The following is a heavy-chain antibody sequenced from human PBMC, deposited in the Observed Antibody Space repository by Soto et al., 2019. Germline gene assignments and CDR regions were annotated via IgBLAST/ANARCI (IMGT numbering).Heavy chain of an antibody. CDR2: IYYSGST. CDR1: GGSISSYY. J-gene: IGHJ4*02. D-gene: IGHD3-22*01. V-gene: IGHV4-59*01. CDR3: GGVSYYYDSSGYYYFAY. Sequence: PSETLSLTCTVSGGSISSYYWSWIRQPPGKGLEWIGYIYYSGSTNYNPSLKSRVTISVDTSKNQFSLKLSSVTAADTAVYYCGGVSYYYDSSGYYYFAYWAQGTLVTVS.